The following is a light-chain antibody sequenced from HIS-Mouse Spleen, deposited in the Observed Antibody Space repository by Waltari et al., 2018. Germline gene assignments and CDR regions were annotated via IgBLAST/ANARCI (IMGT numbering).Light chain of an antibody. CDR2: DVS. J-gene: IGLJ2*01. CDR3: SSYTSSSFNVV. Sequence: QSALTQPASVSGSPGQSITISCTGTSSDVGGYHYVSCYQQHPGKAPKLMMYDVSNRPSGVSSRFSGSKSGNTASLTISVLQSEDEADDYCSSYTSSSFNVVFGGGTKLTVL. V-gene: IGLV2-14*03. CDR1: SSDVGGYHY.